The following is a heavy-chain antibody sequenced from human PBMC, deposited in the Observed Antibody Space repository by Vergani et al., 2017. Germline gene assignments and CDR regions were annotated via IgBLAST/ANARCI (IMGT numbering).Heavy chain of an antibody. J-gene: IGHJ6*03. Sequence: QVQLVQSGAEVKKPGASVKVSCKASGYTFTSYYMHWVRQAPGQGLEWMGIINPSGGSTSYAQKFQGRVTITRDMSTSTAYMELSSLRSEDTAVYYCAADQGYSYGLPYYMDVWGKGTTVTVSS. CDR3: AADQGYSYGLPYYMDV. CDR1: GYTFTSYY. V-gene: IGHV1-46*01. CDR2: INPSGGST. D-gene: IGHD5-18*01.